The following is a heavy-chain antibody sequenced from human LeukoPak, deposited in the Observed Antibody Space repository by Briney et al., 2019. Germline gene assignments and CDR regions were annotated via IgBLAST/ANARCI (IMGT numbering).Heavy chain of an antibody. V-gene: IGHV1-18*01. CDR3: VREWDHTRMTFDI. CDR1: GYTLTELS. CDR2: IGTYNGNT. J-gene: IGHJ3*02. Sequence: GASVKVSCKVSGYTLTELSMHWVRQAPGQGLEWMGWIGTYNGNTKYAQEFQGRVTMTTDTSTSTGYMELRNLRSDDTAVYFCVREWDHTRMTFDIWGQGTMVTVSS. D-gene: IGHD1-26*01.